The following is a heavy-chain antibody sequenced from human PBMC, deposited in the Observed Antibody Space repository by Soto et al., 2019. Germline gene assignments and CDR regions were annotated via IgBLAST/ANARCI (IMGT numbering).Heavy chain of an antibody. CDR2: IIPILGIA. J-gene: IGHJ5*02. Sequence: SVKVSCKASGGTFSSYTISWVRQAPGQGLEWMGRIIPILGIANYAQKFQGRVTITADKSTSTAYMELSSLRSEDTAVYYFARPSYCSSTSCSGAWFDPWGQGTLVTVSS. CDR1: GGTFSSYT. D-gene: IGHD2-2*01. CDR3: ARPSYCSSTSCSGAWFDP. V-gene: IGHV1-69*02.